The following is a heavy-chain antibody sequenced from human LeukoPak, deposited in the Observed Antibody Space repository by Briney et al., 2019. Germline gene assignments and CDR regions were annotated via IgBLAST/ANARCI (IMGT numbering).Heavy chain of an antibody. D-gene: IGHD1-26*01. Sequence: ASVKVSCKASGYTFTGYYIHWVRQAPGQGLECMGIINPSGGSTSYAQKFQGRVTMTRDMSTSTVYMELSSLRSEDTAVYYCARGGVGATTYVWFDPWGQGTLVTVSP. CDR2: INPSGGST. CDR3: ARGGVGATTYVWFDP. V-gene: IGHV1-46*01. CDR1: GYTFTGYY. J-gene: IGHJ5*02.